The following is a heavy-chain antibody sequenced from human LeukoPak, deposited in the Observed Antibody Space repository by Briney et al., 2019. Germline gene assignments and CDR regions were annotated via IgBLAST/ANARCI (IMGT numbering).Heavy chain of an antibody. Sequence: ASVKVSCKVSGYTLTELSMHWVRQAPGKGLEWMGGFDPEDGETIYAQKFQGRVTMTEDTSTDTAYMELSSLRSEDTAVYHCATDILGYYDSSGYSYYWGQGTLVTVSS. CDR1: GYTLTELS. CDR2: FDPEDGET. CDR3: ATDILGYYDSSGYSYY. V-gene: IGHV1-24*01. J-gene: IGHJ4*02. D-gene: IGHD3-22*01.